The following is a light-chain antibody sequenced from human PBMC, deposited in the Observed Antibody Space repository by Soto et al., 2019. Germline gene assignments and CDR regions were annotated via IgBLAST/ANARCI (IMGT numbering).Light chain of an antibody. V-gene: IGLV1-40*01. CDR2: GNR. CDR3: QAYDYSLTAVV. CDR1: NSNLGAGYD. Sequence: QSVLTQPPSASGVPGQRVTISCTGNNSNLGAGYDVHWYQQLPGAAPKLVVFGNRNRPSGVPERFSGSKSGTSASLAITGLQAEDEADYYCQAYDYSLTAVVFGGGTKLTVL. J-gene: IGLJ3*02.